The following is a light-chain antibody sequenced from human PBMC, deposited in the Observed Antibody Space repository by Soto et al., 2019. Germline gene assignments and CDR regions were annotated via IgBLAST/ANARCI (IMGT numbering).Light chain of an antibody. V-gene: IGLV1-44*01. Sequence: QSVLTQPPSASGTPGQRVTISCSGSNSDIGSNTVNWYQQLPGTAPKLLIYSNNQRPSGVPDRFSGSKSGTSASLAISGLQSEDEADYYCAVLDDSLDGPVFGGGTKVTVL. CDR3: AVLDDSLDGPV. J-gene: IGLJ3*02. CDR1: NSDIGSNT. CDR2: SNN.